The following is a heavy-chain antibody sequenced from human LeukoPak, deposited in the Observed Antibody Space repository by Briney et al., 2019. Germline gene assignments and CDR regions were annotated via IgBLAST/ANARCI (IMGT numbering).Heavy chain of an antibody. J-gene: IGHJ4*02. V-gene: IGHV3-23*01. D-gene: IGHD3-22*01. CDR1: GFTFSSYG. Sequence: GGSLRLSCAASGFTFSSYGLGWVRQAPGMGLQWVSTISGSGGSTYYADSVRGRFTISRDNSKNTVYLQMSSLRAEDTAVYYCARVYGGRSGYSVFDYWGQGTLVTVSS. CDR3: ARVYGGRSGYSVFDY. CDR2: ISGSGGST.